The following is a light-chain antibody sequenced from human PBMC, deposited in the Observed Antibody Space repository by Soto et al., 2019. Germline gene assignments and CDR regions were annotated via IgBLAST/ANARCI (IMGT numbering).Light chain of an antibody. J-gene: IGKJ1*01. CDR2: KIS. Sequence: DVVMTQTPLSSPVTLGQPASISCRSSESLIHSNGDTYLSWLHQRPGQPPRVLIHKISNRFSGVPDRFTGSGAGTDFTLRISRVEAEDVGIYYCMQATHFPRTFGQGTKVDIK. CDR3: MQATHFPRT. V-gene: IGKV2-24*01. CDR1: ESLIHSNGDTY.